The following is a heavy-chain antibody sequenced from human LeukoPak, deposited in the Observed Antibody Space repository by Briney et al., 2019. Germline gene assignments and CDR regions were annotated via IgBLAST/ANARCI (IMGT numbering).Heavy chain of an antibody. CDR2: ISSSGSTI. CDR1: GFTFSDYY. D-gene: IGHD2-2*01. V-gene: IGHV3-11*01. CDR3: GMGYCSSTSCSQRYYYYYGMDV. J-gene: IGHJ6*02. Sequence: PGGSLRLSCAASGFTFSDYYMSWIRQAPGKGLEWVSYISSSGSTIYYADSVKGRFTISRDNAKNSLYLQMNSLRAEDTAVYYCGMGYCSSTSCSQRYYYYYGMDVWGQGTTVTVSS.